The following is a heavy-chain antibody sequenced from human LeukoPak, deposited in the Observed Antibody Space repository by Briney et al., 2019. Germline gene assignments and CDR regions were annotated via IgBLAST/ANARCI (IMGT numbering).Heavy chain of an antibody. D-gene: IGHD2-15*01. CDR3: ARGRYCSADICSGGDAFDI. CDR2: IYTRRST. V-gene: IGHV4-4*07. Sequence: PSETLSLTCTASGCSINNYYWSWIRQPAGKGLEWIGRIYTRRSTNYNPSLKSGVTMSVDTSKNQFSLKLSSVTAADTAVYYCARGRYCSADICSGGDAFDIWGQGTMVSVSS. J-gene: IGHJ3*02. CDR1: GCSINNYY.